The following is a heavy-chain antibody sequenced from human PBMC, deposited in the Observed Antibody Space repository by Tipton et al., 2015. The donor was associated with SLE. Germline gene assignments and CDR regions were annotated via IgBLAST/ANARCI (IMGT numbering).Heavy chain of an antibody. CDR3: ARGYKELSRQWLATVYMDV. Sequence: TLSLTCTVYGGSFSGYYWSWIRQPPGKGLEWIGEVNHSGSTNYNPSLKSRVTISGDTSKNQFSLRLSSVTAADTAVYYCARGYKELSRQWLATVYMDVWGKGTTATVS. J-gene: IGHJ6*03. V-gene: IGHV4-34*01. D-gene: IGHD6-19*01. CDR2: VNHSGST. CDR1: GGSFSGYY.